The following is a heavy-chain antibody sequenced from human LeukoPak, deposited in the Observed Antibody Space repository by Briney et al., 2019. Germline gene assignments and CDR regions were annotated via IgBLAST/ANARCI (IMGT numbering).Heavy chain of an antibody. V-gene: IGHV1-69*05. Sequence: LGSSVKVSCKASGGTFSSYAISWVRQAPGQGLEWMGGIIPIFGTANYAQTFQGRVTITTDESTSTAYMELSSLRSEDTAVYYCARHNFWSGPFDYWGQGTLVTVSS. CDR2: IIPIFGTA. CDR1: GGTFSSYA. D-gene: IGHD3-3*01. CDR3: ARHNFWSGPFDY. J-gene: IGHJ4*02.